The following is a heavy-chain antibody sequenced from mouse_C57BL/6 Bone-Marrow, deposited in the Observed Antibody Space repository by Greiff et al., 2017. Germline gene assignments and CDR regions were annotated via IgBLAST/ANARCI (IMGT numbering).Heavy chain of an antibody. CDR3: ARSMDYGSSFDWYFDV. CDR2: INPNNGGT. D-gene: IGHD1-1*01. CDR1: GYTFTDYY. J-gene: IGHJ1*03. V-gene: IGHV1-26*01. Sequence: QLQQSGPELVKPGASVKISCKASGYTFTDYYMNWVKQSHGKSLEWIGDINPNNGGTSYNQKFKGKATLTVDKSSSTAYMELRSLTSEDSAVYYCARSMDYGSSFDWYFDVWGTGTTVTVSS.